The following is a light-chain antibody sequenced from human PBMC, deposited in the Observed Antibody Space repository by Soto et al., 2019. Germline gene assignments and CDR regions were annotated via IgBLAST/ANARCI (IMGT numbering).Light chain of an antibody. CDR2: GAS. J-gene: IGKJ1*01. V-gene: IGKV3-20*01. Sequence: EIVLTQSPGTLSLSPGERATLSCRASQSVSSSFLAWYQQKPGQAPRLLIYGASSSATGIPDRFSGSGSGTDFTITISRLEPEDFAVYYCQQYDSSPWTFGQGTKVEIK. CDR1: QSVSSSF. CDR3: QQYDSSPWT.